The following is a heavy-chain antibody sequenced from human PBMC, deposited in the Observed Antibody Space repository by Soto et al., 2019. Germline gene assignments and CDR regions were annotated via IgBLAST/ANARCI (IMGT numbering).Heavy chain of an antibody. J-gene: IGHJ4*02. V-gene: IGHV1-69*02. Sequence: QVQLVQSGAEVKRPGSSVTVSCKASGDTFNFYSINWVRQAPGLGLEWMGRVNPIVRMSNYAQKFQGRVTMTADKSTSTAYMELSSLRSEDTDIYYCASSYGSGYRAFDYWGQGALVTVSS. D-gene: IGHD3-10*01. CDR2: VNPIVRMS. CDR1: GDTFNFYS. CDR3: ASSYGSGYRAFDY.